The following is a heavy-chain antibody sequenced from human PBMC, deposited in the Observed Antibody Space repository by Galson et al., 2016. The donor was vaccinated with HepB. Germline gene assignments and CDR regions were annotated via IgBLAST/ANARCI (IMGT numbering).Heavy chain of an antibody. J-gene: IGHJ4*02. D-gene: IGHD3-10*01. CDR1: GFTFATYW. CDR2: PNTDGSNT. Sequence: SLRLSCAASGFTFATYWMHWLRQTPGKGLVWVSRPNTDGSNTTYADSVKGRFTISRDNAKNPVYLQLNSLRADDTAIYYYARDPRMGAGRSDWWGQGTLATVSS. CDR3: ARDPRMGAGRSDW. V-gene: IGHV3-74*03.